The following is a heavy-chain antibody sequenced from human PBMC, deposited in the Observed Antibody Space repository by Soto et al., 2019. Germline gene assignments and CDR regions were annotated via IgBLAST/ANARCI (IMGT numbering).Heavy chain of an antibody. D-gene: IGHD2-21*02. CDR3: AMGHYCGGDCYPFDY. J-gene: IGHJ4*02. Sequence: SVKVSCKASGGTFSSYAISWVRQAPGQGLEWMGGIIPIFGTANYAQKFQGRVTITADESTSTAYMELSSLRSEDTAVYYCAMGHYCGGDCYPFDYWGQGTLVTVSS. CDR2: IIPIFGTA. CDR1: GGTFSSYA. V-gene: IGHV1-69*13.